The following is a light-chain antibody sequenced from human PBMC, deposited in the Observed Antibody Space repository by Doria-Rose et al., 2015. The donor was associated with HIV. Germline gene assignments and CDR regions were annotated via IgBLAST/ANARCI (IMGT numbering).Light chain of an antibody. J-gene: IGKJ3*01. Sequence: EIVMTQSPESLGMSLGERATLNCKSNQSLLYTSKNYLACYQQKPGQPPKLLIYWASTRQSGVPARFSGSVSGTDFTLTISSLEAEDVAVYYCQQYYDTPSFGPGATVDIK. V-gene: IGKV4-1*01. CDR3: QQYYDTPS. CDR1: QSLLYTSKNY. CDR2: WAS.